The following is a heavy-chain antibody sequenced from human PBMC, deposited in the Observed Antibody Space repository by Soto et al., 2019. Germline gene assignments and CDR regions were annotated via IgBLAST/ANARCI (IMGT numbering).Heavy chain of an antibody. CDR1: GGSISSYY. CDR3: ARRDDRFDY. Sequence: QVQVQESGPGLVKPSETLSLTCTVSGGSISSYYWSWIRQSPGKGLEWIGYIHSSGSTNYNPSLKGRVTMSVDTSKNQFSLNLSSVTAADTAVYYCARRDDRFDYWGQGTLVTVSS. V-gene: IGHV4-59*08. J-gene: IGHJ4*02. CDR2: IHSSGST.